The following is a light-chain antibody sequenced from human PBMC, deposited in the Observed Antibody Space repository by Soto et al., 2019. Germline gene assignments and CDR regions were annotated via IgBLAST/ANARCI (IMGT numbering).Light chain of an antibody. Sequence: EIVMTQSPATLSVSPGESATLSCRASQTINSDLAWYVQKPGQAPRRVIYGASTWGTDVPPRFTGSGSGTEFTLTISGLQSEDFAVYYCQQYSSWPITFGQGTRL. CDR3: QQYSSWPIT. V-gene: IGKV3D-15*01. CDR2: GAS. CDR1: QTINSD. J-gene: IGKJ5*01.